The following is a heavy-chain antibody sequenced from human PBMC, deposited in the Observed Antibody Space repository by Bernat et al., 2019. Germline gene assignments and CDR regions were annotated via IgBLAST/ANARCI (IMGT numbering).Heavy chain of an antibody. CDR1: GFTFSSYS. Sequence: EVQLVESGGGLVQPGGSLRLSCAASGFTFSSYSMNWVRQAPGKGLEWVSYISSSSSTIYYADSVKGRFTISRDNAKNSLYLQMNSLRDEDTAVYYCASVDYYGSGSGFDYWGQGTLVTVSS. D-gene: IGHD3-10*01. V-gene: IGHV3-48*02. J-gene: IGHJ4*02. CDR3: ASVDYYGSGSGFDY. CDR2: ISSSSSTI.